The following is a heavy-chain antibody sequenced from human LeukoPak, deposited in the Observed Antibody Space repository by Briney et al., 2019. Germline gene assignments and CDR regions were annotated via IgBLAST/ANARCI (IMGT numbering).Heavy chain of an antibody. CDR1: GYTFTSYD. J-gene: IGHJ4*02. V-gene: IGHV1-8*01. CDR2: MNPNSGNT. CDR3: ARVVNPTLAYYFDY. D-gene: IGHD3-22*01. Sequence: ASVKVSCKASGYTFTSYDINWVRQATGQGLEWMGWMNPNSGNTGYAQKFQGRVTMTRNTSISTAYMELSSLRSEDTAVYYCARVVNPTLAYYFDYWGQGTLVTVSS.